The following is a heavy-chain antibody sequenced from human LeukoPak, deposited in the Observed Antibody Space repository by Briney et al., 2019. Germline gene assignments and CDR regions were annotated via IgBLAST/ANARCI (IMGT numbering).Heavy chain of an antibody. CDR1: GFTFSTYW. Sequence: PGGSLRLSCAASGFTFSTYWMSWVRQAPGKGLEWVANIEQDGSVKYYVDSVKGRFTISRDNAKNSLYLQMSSLRAEDTAVFYCARVDDFWAGYYDYWGQGTLVTVSS. V-gene: IGHV3-7*01. J-gene: IGHJ4*02. CDR3: ARVDDFWAGYYDY. CDR2: IEQDGSVK. D-gene: IGHD3/OR15-3a*01.